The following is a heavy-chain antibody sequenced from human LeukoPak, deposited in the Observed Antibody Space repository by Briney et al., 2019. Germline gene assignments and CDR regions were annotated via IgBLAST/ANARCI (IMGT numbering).Heavy chain of an antibody. CDR2: ISRSSSYI. Sequence: PGGSLRLSCAASGVTFSSYSMNWVRQAPGKGREWVSSISRSSSYIYYADSVKGRFTISRDNAKNSLYLQMNSLRAEDTAVYYCARGGGYDPGDHDAFDIWGQGTMVTVSS. V-gene: IGHV3-21*01. CDR3: ARGGGYDPGDHDAFDI. CDR1: GVTFSSYS. J-gene: IGHJ3*02. D-gene: IGHD5-12*01.